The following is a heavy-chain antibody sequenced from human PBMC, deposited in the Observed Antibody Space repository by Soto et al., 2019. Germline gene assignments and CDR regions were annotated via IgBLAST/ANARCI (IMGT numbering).Heavy chain of an antibody. Sequence: ELQVLESGGGLVQPGGSLRLTCAASGFTLSEYGTSWVRQDPGKGLEWVSFVSGSGDSTYYTDSVKGRFTISRDSSKNTVCLQMNSLRSEDTAVYYCATSNYGERDWGQGTLVTVSS. CDR1: GFTLSEYG. CDR3: ATSNYGERD. D-gene: IGHD3-10*01. J-gene: IGHJ4*02. CDR2: VSGSGDST. V-gene: IGHV3-23*01.